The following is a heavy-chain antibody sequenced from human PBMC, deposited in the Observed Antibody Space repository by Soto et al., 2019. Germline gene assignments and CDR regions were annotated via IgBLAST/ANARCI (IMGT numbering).Heavy chain of an antibody. Sequence: QLQLQESGSGLIKPSQTLSLTCAVSGGSISTSDYTWSWIRQPPGRGLEWIGSVYHSGATHYMPSLKNRLTMPLEKSKNQFSLDLTSVTAADTAVYYCVRERTIFGVAPGGGVDVWGQGTTVTVSS. CDR3: VRERTIFGVAPGGGVDV. CDR1: GGSISTSDYT. D-gene: IGHD3-3*01. CDR2: VYHSGAT. V-gene: IGHV4-30-2*01. J-gene: IGHJ6*02.